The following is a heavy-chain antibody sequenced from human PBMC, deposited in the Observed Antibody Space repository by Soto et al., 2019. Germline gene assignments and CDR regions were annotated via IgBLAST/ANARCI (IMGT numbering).Heavy chain of an antibody. V-gene: IGHV4-34*01. Sequence: SETLSLTCAVYGGSFSGYYWGWVRQPPGKGLEWIGSVYYSGSTYYNPSLESRVTISVDKSKNQFSLKLSSLRSEDTAVYYCARSEYCSSTSCSDRTYYFDYWGQGTLVTVSS. J-gene: IGHJ4*02. CDR1: GGSFSGYY. CDR3: ARSEYCSSTSCSDRTYYFDY. CDR2: VYYSGST. D-gene: IGHD2-2*01.